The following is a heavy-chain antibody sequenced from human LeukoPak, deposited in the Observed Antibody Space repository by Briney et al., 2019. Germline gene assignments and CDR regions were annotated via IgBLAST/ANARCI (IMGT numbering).Heavy chain of an antibody. V-gene: IGHV1-18*04. CDR2: TNANSGNT. CDR3: ARDGYFDY. J-gene: IGHJ4*02. Sequence: ASVKVSCKASGYTFTGYYMHWVRQAPGQGLEWMGWTNANSGNTNYAQKFQGRLTMTTDTSTITAYMELRSLKSDDTAVYYCARDGYFDYWGQGTLVTVSS. CDR1: GYTFTGYY.